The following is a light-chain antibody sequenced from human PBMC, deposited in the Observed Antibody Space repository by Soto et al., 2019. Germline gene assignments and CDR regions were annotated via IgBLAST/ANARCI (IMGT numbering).Light chain of an antibody. Sequence: QSVLTQSPSVSGAPGQRVTISCTGSSSNIGAGYDVHWYQQLPGTAPKLLIYGNSNRPSGVPDRFSGSKSGTSASLAITGLQAEDEADYYCQSYDSSLSVLVFGGGTQLTVL. CDR2: GNS. J-gene: IGLJ2*01. CDR1: SSNIGAGYD. CDR3: QSYDSSLSVLV. V-gene: IGLV1-40*01.